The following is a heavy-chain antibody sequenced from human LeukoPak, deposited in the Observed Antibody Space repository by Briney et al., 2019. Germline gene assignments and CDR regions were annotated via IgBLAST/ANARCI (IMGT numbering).Heavy chain of an antibody. J-gene: IGHJ3*02. D-gene: IGHD6-13*01. CDR3: ARHSRTGYTRGAFDI. CDR1: GGSISSSSYY. CDR2: IYYSGST. V-gene: IGHV4-39*01. Sequence: SETLSLTCTVSGGSISSSSYYWGWIRQPPGKGLEWIGSIYYSGSTYYNPSLKSRVTISVDTSKNQFSLKLSSVTAADTAVYYCARHSRTGYTRGAFDIWGQGTMVTVSS.